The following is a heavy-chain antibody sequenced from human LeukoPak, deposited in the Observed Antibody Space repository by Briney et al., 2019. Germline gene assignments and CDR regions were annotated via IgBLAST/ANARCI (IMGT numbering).Heavy chain of an antibody. J-gene: IGHJ3*02. Sequence: ASVKVSCKASGGTFSSYAISWVRQAPGQGLEWMGGIIPIFGTANYAQKFQGRVTINADESTSTAYMELSSLRSEDTAVYYCARALHEYCSSTSCYEDAFDIWGQGTMVTVSS. CDR3: ARALHEYCSSTSCYEDAFDI. CDR2: IIPIFGTA. CDR1: GGTFSSYA. D-gene: IGHD2-2*01. V-gene: IGHV1-69*13.